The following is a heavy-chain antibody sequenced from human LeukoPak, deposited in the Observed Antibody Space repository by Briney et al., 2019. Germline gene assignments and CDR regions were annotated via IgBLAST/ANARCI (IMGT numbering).Heavy chain of an antibody. CDR1: GGIVITYA. V-gene: IGHV1-69*13. D-gene: IGHD3-3*01. J-gene: IGHJ6*02. CDR2: SIPTSGTP. Sequence: SVKVSCRVSGGIVITYAISWVRQAPGQGLEWMGGSIPTSGTPKFAQKFQDRVTITADESTSTVYMELSSLRAEDTAVYYCARAPEPHYYDFWSGYYYYYYGMDVWGQGTTVTVSS. CDR3: ARAPEPHYYDFWSGYYYYYYGMDV.